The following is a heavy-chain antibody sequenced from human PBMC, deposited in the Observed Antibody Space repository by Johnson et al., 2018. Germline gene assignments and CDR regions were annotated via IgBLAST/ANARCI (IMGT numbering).Heavy chain of an antibody. D-gene: IGHD2-21*02. J-gene: IGHJ6*03. CDR2: ISYDGSDK. CDR3: ATLTSVTVRQTHYFDYMDV. V-gene: IGHV3-30*03. CDR1: GFAFSSYG. Sequence: QVQLVQSGGGVVQPGRSXRLSCAASGFAFSSYGLHWVRQAPGKGLEWVAIISYDGSDKYYADSVKGRFTISRDNSKNMLYLQVNSLRAEDTAIYYCATLTSVTVRQTHYFDYMDVWGKGTTVTVSS.